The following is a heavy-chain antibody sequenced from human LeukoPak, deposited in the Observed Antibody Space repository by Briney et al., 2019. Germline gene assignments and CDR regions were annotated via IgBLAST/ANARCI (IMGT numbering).Heavy chain of an antibody. J-gene: IGHJ6*02. CDR2: INPSDGST. V-gene: IGHV1-46*01. CDR3: AREVGYCSSTSCYGGYYYYGMDV. CDR1: GYTFTSYY. D-gene: IGHD2-2*01. Sequence: ASVKVSCKASGYTFTSYYMHWVRQAPGQGLEWMGVINPSDGSTNYAQKFQGRDTMTRDTSTTTVYMELSSLRSEDTAVYYCAREVGYCSSTSCYGGYYYYGMDVWGQGTTVIVSS.